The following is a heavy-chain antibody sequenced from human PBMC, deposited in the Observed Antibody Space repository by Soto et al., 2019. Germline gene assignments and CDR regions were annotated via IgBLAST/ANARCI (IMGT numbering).Heavy chain of an antibody. Sequence: QVQVVESGGGVVQPGTSLRLSCAASGFTFNNYGMQWVRQAPGKGLEWVAVIWYDASHKYYADSVKGRFTISRDNSKNTLYLQMSSLRGEDTAVYYCARDKTFGGTIGSAFDSWGQGTLVTVSS. CDR1: GFTFNNYG. J-gene: IGHJ4*02. V-gene: IGHV3-33*01. CDR3: ARDKTFGGTIGSAFDS. D-gene: IGHD3-16*01. CDR2: IWYDASHK.